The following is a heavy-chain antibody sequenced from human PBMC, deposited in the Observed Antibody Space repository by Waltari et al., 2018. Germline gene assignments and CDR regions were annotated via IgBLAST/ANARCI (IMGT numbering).Heavy chain of an antibody. V-gene: IGHV4-39*01. D-gene: IGHD3-16*01. CDR1: GGSISSSSYY. CDR2: SYYSGST. J-gene: IGHJ4*02. Sequence: QLQLQESGAGLVKPLETLSLTCTVSGGSISSSSYYWGWIRQPPGKGLEWIGSSYYSGSTYYNPALKSRVTLSVDTSKNQFSLKRRSVTAADTAVYYCARRLKWPQGGVFDYWGQGTLVTVSS. CDR3: ARRLKWPQGGVFDY.